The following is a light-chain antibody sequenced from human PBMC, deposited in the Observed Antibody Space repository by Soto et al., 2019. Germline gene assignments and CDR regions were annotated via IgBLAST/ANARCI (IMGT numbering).Light chain of an antibody. CDR2: EVS. CDR3: SSYITTSSTLGYV. J-gene: IGLJ1*01. V-gene: IGLV2-14*01. Sequence: QSALTQPASVSGSPGQSTTISCTGTRGDVGGYDFVSWYQQHPGKAPKLLISEVSNRPSVISNRFSGSKSENTASLTISGLQTEDEADYYCSSYITTSSTLGYVFGTGTKLTVL. CDR1: RGDVGGYDF.